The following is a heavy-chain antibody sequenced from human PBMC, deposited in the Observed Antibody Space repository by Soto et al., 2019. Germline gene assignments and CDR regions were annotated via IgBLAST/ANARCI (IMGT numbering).Heavy chain of an antibody. CDR1: RFTFSNYG. D-gene: IGHD2-2*01. V-gene: IGHV3-33*01. J-gene: IGHJ2*01. CDR2: IWYDGSNK. Sequence: QVQLVESGGGVVQPGRSLRLSCAASRFTFSNYGMHWVRQAPGKGLEWVAVIWYDGSNKYYTDSVKGRFTISRDNSKNTLYLQMNSLRAEDTAVYYCTRYIASAYFDLWGRGTLVTVSS. CDR3: TRYIASAYFDL.